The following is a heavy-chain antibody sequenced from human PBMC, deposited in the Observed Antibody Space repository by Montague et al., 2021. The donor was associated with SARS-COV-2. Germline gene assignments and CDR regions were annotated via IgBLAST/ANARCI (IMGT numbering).Heavy chain of an antibody. D-gene: IGHD5-12*01. CDR1: GGSISSSGYC. CDR2: IYNSGTT. J-gene: IGHJ5*02. CDR3: ARTVLYSGYDYSWFDP. V-gene: IGHV4-31*03. Sequence: TLSLTCTVSGGSISSSGYCWNWIRQYPGKGLGWIGYIYNSGTTSYSPSLRSRATISIDTSKNLFSLKLTSVTAADTAVYYCARTVLYSGYDYSWFDPWGQGTPVTVSS.